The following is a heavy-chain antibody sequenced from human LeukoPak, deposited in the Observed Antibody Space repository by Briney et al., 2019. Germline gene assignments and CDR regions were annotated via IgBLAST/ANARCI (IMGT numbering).Heavy chain of an antibody. V-gene: IGHV4-38-2*02. J-gene: IGHJ3*02. Sequence: PSETLSLTCTVSVYSISSGYYWGWIRQPPGKGLEWIGSIYYSGSTYYNPSLKSRVTISVDTSKNQFSLKLSSVTAADTAVYYCASTPKFSSSWYLAGIWGQGTMVTVSS. CDR2: IYYSGST. CDR1: VYSISSGYY. D-gene: IGHD6-13*01. CDR3: ASTPKFSSSWYLAGI.